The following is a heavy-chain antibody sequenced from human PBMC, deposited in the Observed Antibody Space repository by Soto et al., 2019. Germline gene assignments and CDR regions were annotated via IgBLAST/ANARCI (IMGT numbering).Heavy chain of an antibody. CDR3: ARVGYDILTGYLPPYYYYGMDV. V-gene: IGHV5-10-1*01. J-gene: IGHJ6*02. CDR1: GYSFTSDW. CDR2: IDPSDSYT. Sequence: GESLKISCKGSGYSFTSDWISWVRQMPGKGLEWMGRIDPSDSYTNYSPSSQGHVTISADKSISTAYLQWSSLKASDTAMYYCARVGYDILTGYLPPYYYYGMDVWGQGTTVTVSS. D-gene: IGHD3-9*01.